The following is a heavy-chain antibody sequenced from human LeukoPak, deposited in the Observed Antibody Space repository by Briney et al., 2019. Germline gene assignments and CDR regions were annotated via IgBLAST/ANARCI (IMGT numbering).Heavy chain of an antibody. Sequence: PSVKVSCKASGYTFTGYYMHWVRQAPGQGLAWMGWINPSDGSTSYAQKFQGRVTMTRDMSTSTVYMELSSLRSEDTAVYYCARGPQVYDIRDSTAAKIDYWGQGTLVTVSS. CDR1: GYTFTGYY. D-gene: IGHD3-16*01. V-gene: IGHV1-46*01. CDR2: INPSDGST. CDR3: ARGPQVYDIRDSTAAKIDY. J-gene: IGHJ4*02.